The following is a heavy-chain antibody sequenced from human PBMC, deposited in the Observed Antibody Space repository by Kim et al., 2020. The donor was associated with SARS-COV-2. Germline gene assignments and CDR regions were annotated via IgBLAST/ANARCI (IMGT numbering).Heavy chain of an antibody. V-gene: IGHV3-74*01. CDR3: ARDLGALLYSSSWFDY. J-gene: IGHJ4*02. CDR1: GFTFSSYW. CDR2: INSDGSST. Sequence: GGSLRLSCAASGFTFSSYWMHWVRQAPGKGLVWVSRINSDGSSTSYADSVKGRFTISRDNAKNTLYLQMNSLRAEDTAVYYCARDLGALLYSSSWFDYWGQGTLSPSPQ. D-gene: IGHD6-13*01.